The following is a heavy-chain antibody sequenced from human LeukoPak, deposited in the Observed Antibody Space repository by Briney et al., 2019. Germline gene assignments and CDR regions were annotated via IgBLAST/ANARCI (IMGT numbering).Heavy chain of an antibody. D-gene: IGHD6-19*01. CDR2: INRDGTEK. CDR3: VRDDRGIAVGSRDH. CDR1: GFSFSNHW. J-gene: IGHJ4*02. Sequence: PGGSLRLSCAASGFSFSNHWMIWVRQAPGKGLEWVATINRDGTEKRYVDSVKGRFTISRDNGKNSLYLQMSSLRAEDTAVYYCVRDDRGIAVGSRDHGAQGSLVTVSS. V-gene: IGHV3-7*03.